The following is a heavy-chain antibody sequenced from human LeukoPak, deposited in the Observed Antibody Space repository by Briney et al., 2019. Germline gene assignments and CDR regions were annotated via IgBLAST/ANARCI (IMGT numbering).Heavy chain of an antibody. CDR3: IGEYSSSPGAFDI. J-gene: IGHJ3*02. CDR2: IRYDGSNK. CDR1: GFTFSSYG. V-gene: IGHV3-30*02. Sequence: PGGSLRLFCAASGFTFSSYGMHWVRQAPGKGLEWVAFIRYDGSNKYYADSVKGRFTISRDNSKNTLYLQMNSLRAEDTAVYYCIGEYSSSPGAFDIWGQGTVVTVSS. D-gene: IGHD6-6*01.